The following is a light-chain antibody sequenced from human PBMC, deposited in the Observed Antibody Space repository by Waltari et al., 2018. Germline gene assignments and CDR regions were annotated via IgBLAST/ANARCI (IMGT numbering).Light chain of an antibody. CDR3: SSYAGSMTLV. CDR1: SSDVGGYNF. J-gene: IGLJ2*01. Sequence: QSALTQPPSASGSPGQSVTISCTGTSSDVGGYNFFSWSQQHPGKAPKLMIYEVSELPSGVPDRFSGSKAGNTASLTVSGLQTEDESDYYCSSYAGSMTLVFGGGTKLTVL. CDR2: EVS. V-gene: IGLV2-8*01.